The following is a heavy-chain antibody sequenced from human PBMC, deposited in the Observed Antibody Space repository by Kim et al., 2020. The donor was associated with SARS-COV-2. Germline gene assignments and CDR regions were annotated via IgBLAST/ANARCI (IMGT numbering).Heavy chain of an antibody. D-gene: IGHD3-16*02. CDR2: IYYSGST. V-gene: IGHV4-39*07. CDR3: AGDYDYVWGGYRGGFDP. J-gene: IGHJ5*02. CDR1: GGSISSSSYY. Sequence: SETLSLTCTVSGGSISSSSYYWGWIRQPPGKGLEWIGSIYYSGSTYYNPSLKSRVTISVDTSKNQFSLKLSSVTAADTAVYYCAGDYDYVWGGYRGGFDPWGQGTLVTVSS.